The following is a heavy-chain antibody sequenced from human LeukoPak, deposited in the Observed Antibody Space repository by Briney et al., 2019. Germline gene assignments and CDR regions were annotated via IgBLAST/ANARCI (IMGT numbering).Heavy chain of an antibody. CDR3: ARDQLGGDPGNYYYYYMDV. J-gene: IGHJ6*03. CDR2: IRSKLNGGAA. D-gene: IGHD4-17*01. CDR1: GFTFGDYA. V-gene: IGHV3-49*03. Sequence: GGALILSCTTSGFTFGDYAMSWFRQAPGKGLEWVSFIRSKLNGGAAEYAASVKGRFSISREDSKSIVYLQMNSLKTEDTAVYYCARDQLGGDPGNYYYYYMDVWGKGTTVTVSS.